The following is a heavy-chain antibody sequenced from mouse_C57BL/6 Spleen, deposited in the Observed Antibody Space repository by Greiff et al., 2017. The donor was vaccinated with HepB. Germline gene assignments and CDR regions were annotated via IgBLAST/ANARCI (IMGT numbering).Heavy chain of an antibody. CDR1: GFSLTSYG. V-gene: IGHV2-6-1*01. J-gene: IGHJ3*01. Sequence: VQVVESGPGLVAPSQRLSITCTVSGFSLTSYGVHWVRQPPGKGLEWLVVIWSDGSTTYNTAHKSRLTIREDNSKSEVFLKMNSLQTDDTAMYYCARHSPYDNDGAGFAYWGQGTLVTVSA. CDR2: IWSDGST. D-gene: IGHD2-4*01. CDR3: ARHSPYDNDGAGFAY.